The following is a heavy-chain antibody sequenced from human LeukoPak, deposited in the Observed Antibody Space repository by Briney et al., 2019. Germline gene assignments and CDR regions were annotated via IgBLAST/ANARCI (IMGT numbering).Heavy chain of an antibody. CDR3: ARDKTRGLGYSYSKSGNYFDY. D-gene: IGHD5-18*01. V-gene: IGHV4-39*02. CDR1: GGSISSSSYY. Sequence: PSETLSLTCTVSGGSISSSSYYWGWIRQPPGKGLEWIGSIYYSESTYYNPSLKSRVTISVDTSKNQFSLKLSSVTAADTAVYSCARDKTRGLGYSYSKSGNYFDYWGQGTLVTVSS. J-gene: IGHJ4*02. CDR2: IYYSEST.